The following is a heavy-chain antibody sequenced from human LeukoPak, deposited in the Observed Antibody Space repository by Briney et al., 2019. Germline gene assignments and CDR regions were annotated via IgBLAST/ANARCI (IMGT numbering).Heavy chain of an antibody. CDR1: GGSFSGYY. CDR2: INHSGST. V-gene: IGHV4-34*01. J-gene: IGHJ3*02. Sequence: TSETLSLTCAVYGGSFSGYYWSWIRQPPGKGLEWIGEINHSGSTNYNPSLKSRVTISVDTSKNQFSLKLSSVTAADTAVYYCARGDYYDSSGYYRKPNAFDIWGQGTMVTVSS. D-gene: IGHD3-22*01. CDR3: ARGDYYDSSGYYRKPNAFDI.